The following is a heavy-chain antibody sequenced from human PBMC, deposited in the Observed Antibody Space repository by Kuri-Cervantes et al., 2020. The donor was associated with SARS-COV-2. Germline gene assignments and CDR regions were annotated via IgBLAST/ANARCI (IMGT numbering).Heavy chain of an antibody. D-gene: IGHD1-26*01. CDR3: AREGGWGSVWLADVLSTTSHSYGMDV. CDR2: INPSGGST. CDR1: GYRFTSKY. Sequence: ASVKVSCKASGYRFTSKYMHWVRQAPGQGLEWMGLINPSGGSTNYAQNFQGRLSVTCDTSTNTVYMVLSGLTSADTAIYFCAREGGWGSVWLADVLSTTSHSYGMDVWGQGTTVTVSS. J-gene: IGHJ6*02. V-gene: IGHV1-46*01.